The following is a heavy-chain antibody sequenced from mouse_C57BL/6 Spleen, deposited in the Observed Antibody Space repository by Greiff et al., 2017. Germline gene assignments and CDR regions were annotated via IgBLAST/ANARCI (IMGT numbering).Heavy chain of an antibody. CDR2: IDPEDGET. D-gene: IGHD1-1*01. CDR3: ARREYYGTYYFDY. Sequence: EVQLVESGAELVKPGASVKLSCTASGFNINDYYMHWVKQRTEQGLEWIGRIDPEDGETKYAPKFQGKATITADTSSNTAYLQLSSLTSEDTAVYYCARREYYGTYYFDYWGQGTTLTVSS. CDR1: GFNINDYY. V-gene: IGHV14-2*01. J-gene: IGHJ2*01.